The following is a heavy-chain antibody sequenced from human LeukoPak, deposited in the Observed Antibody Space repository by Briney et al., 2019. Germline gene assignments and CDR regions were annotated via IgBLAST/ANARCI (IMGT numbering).Heavy chain of an antibody. D-gene: IGHD3-10*01. V-gene: IGHV3-30*02. CDR2: IRYDGSNK. Sequence: GGSLRLSCAASGFTFSSYGMHWVRQAPGKGLEWVAFIRYDGSNKYYADSVKGRFTISRDNSKNTLYLQMNSLRAEDTAVYYCAKLEAYYYGSGSYDSIDYWGQGTLVTVSS. CDR3: AKLEAYYYGSGSYDSIDY. J-gene: IGHJ4*02. CDR1: GFTFSSYG.